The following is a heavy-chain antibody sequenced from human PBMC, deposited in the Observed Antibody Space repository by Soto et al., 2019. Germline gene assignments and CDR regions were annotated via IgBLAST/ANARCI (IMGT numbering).Heavy chain of an antibody. D-gene: IGHD2-15*01. CDR2: VYHTGST. J-gene: IGHJ4*02. CDR1: GGSISTNNW. V-gene: IGHV4-4*02. Sequence: QVLLQESGPGLINASGTLSLTCGVSGGSISTNNWWSWVRQTPGQGLEGIAEVYHTGSTNYNPSLKSRLTISVDKSKNQFSLRLTSVTAADSAVYYCARAKLCNTLSCPHSFDTWGQGTLVSVSS. CDR3: ARAKLCNTLSCPHSFDT.